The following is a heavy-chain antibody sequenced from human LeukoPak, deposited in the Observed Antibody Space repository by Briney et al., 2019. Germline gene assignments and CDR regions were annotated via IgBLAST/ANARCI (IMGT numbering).Heavy chain of an antibody. J-gene: IGHJ4*02. V-gene: IGHV3-21*01. CDR1: GFTFSSYS. CDR3: ARDLDSRFDY. CDR2: ISSSSSYI. Sequence: GGSLRLACAASGFTFSSYSMNWVRQAPGKGLEWVSSISSSSSYIYYADSVKGRFTISRDNAKNSLYLQMNSLRAEDTAVYYCARDLDSRFDYWGQGTRVTVSS. D-gene: IGHD6-13*01.